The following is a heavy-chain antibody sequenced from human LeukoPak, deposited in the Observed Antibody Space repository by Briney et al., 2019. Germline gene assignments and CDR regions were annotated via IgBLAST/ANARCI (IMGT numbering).Heavy chain of an antibody. D-gene: IGHD3-16*01. CDR3: ATLKGSRDAFDI. V-gene: IGHV3-30*02. CDR1: GYSFTSYW. J-gene: IGHJ3*02. Sequence: GESLNISCKGSGYSFTSYWIGWVRQAPGKGLEWVAFIRYDGSNKYYADSVKGRFTISRDNSKNTLYLQMNSLRAEDTAVYYCATLKGSRDAFDIWGQGTMVTVSS. CDR2: IRYDGSNK.